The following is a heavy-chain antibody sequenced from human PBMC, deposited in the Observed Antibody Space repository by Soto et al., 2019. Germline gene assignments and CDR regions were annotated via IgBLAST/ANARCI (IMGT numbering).Heavy chain of an antibody. Sequence: QVQLVESGGGVVQPGRSLRLSCAASRFTFSSYAMHWVRQAPGKGLEWVAIISNDGANKYYADSVKGRLTISRDNSNNTLYQQMNSLTAEATAMYYGARDPPTTSSWYSRGYLVWDFDLWGRGTVVTVSS. CDR3: ARDPPTTSSWYSRGYLVWDFDL. D-gene: IGHD6-13*01. CDR2: ISNDGANK. CDR1: RFTFSSYA. J-gene: IGHJ2*01. V-gene: IGHV3-30-3*01.